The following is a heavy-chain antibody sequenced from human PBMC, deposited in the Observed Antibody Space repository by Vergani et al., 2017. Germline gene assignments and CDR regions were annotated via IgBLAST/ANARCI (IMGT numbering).Heavy chain of an antibody. CDR1: GFTFRDFY. CDR2: ISDSGTSI. D-gene: IGHD1-1*01. Sequence: QVQLVESGGTLVKPGGSLRLSCAASGFTFRDFYMTWIRQVPGKGLEWVSHISDSGTSINYADSVKGRFTVSRDNAKKSLYLQMTSLRVEDTVGYYCARGNWNDGFNSYYYMDVWGKGTTVTVSS. J-gene: IGHJ6*03. V-gene: IGHV3-11*01. CDR3: ARGNWNDGFNSYYYMDV.